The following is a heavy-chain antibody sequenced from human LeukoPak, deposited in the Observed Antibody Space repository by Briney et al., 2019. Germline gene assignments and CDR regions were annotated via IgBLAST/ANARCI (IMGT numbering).Heavy chain of an antibody. V-gene: IGHV3-74*01. D-gene: IGHD5-18*01. Sequence: GGSLRLSCTASGITFSNYWMHWVRQAPGKGLVWVSRISTDGSTINYADSVKGRFTISRDNAKNTLYLQMNSLRAEDTAVYYCARADGSRYGLFDYWGQGTLVTVSS. J-gene: IGHJ4*02. CDR2: ISTDGSTI. CDR1: GITFSNYW. CDR3: ARADGSRYGLFDY.